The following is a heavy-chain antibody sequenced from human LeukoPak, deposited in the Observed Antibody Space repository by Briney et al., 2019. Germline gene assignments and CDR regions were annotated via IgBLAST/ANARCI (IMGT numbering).Heavy chain of an antibody. V-gene: IGHV3-48*02. CDR3: ASEVGATTTVDAFDI. J-gene: IGHJ3*02. D-gene: IGHD1-26*01. CDR2: ISSSSSTI. CDR1: GFTFSSYS. Sequence: GGSLRLSCAASGFTFSSYSMNWVRQAPGKGLEWVSYISSSSSTIYYADSVKGRFTISRDNAKNSLYLRMNSLRDEDTAVYYCASEVGATTTVDAFDIWGQGTMVTVSS.